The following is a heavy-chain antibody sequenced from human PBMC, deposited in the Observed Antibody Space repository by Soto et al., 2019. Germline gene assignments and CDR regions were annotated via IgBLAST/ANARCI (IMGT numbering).Heavy chain of an antibody. V-gene: IGHV1-18*01. J-gene: IGHJ4*02. CDR1: GYTFTSYG. Sequence: ASVKVSCKASGYTFTSYGISWVRQAPGQGLEWMGWISAYNGNTNYAQKLQGRVTMTTDTSTSTAYMELRSLRSDDTAVYYYARDLYSSCWKTKFDYWGQGTLVTVSS. D-gene: IGHD6-19*01. CDR3: ARDLYSSCWKTKFDY. CDR2: ISAYNGNT.